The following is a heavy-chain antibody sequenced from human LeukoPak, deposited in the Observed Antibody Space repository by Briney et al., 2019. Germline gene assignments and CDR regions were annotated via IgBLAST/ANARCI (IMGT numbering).Heavy chain of an antibody. Sequence: SETLSLTCAVYGGSFSGYYWSWIRQPPGKGLEWIGEINHSGSTNYNPSLKSRVTISVDTSKNQFSLKLSSVTAADTAVYYCARDLLPTTIVAAPDYWGQGTLVTVSS. J-gene: IGHJ4*02. D-gene: IGHD6-13*01. V-gene: IGHV4-34*01. CDR2: INHSGST. CDR3: ARDLLPTTIVAAPDY. CDR1: GGSFSGYY.